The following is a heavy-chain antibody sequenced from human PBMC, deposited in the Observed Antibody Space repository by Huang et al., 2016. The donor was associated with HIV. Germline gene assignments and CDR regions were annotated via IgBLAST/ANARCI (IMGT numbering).Heavy chain of an antibody. CDR1: TFTFGAYW. J-gene: IGHJ6*02. V-gene: IGHV3-7*01. D-gene: IGHD1-7*01. CDR3: ATKTAGMDI. CDR2: IKQDESEK. Sequence: VESGGRSVQPGGSIKLSCVGSTFTFGAYWMSWVRQPPGKGVEGVAKIKQDESEKYYVDSVKGRFNISRDNTRKVLFLEMDDLRVEDTAIYFCATKTAGMDIWGQGTTVTVSS.